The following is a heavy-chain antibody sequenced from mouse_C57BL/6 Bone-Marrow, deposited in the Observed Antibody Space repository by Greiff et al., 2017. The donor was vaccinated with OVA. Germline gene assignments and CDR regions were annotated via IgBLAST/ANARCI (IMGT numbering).Heavy chain of an antibody. CDR1: GFTFSDYY. V-gene: IGHV5-16*01. CDR3: ARDHGSSYDY. Sequence: DVHLVESEGGLVQPGSSMKLSCTASGFTFSDYYMAWVRQVPEKGLEWVANINYDGSSTYYLDSLKSRFIISRDNAKNILYLQMSSLKSEDTATYYCARDHGSSYDYWGQGTTLTVSS. D-gene: IGHD1-1*01. CDR2: INYDGSST. J-gene: IGHJ2*01.